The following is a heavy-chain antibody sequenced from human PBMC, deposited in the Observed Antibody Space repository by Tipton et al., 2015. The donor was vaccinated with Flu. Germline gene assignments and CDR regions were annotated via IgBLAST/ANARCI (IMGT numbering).Heavy chain of an antibody. CDR1: VGSFSGYY. D-gene: IGHD1-26*01. J-gene: IGHJ4*02. V-gene: IGHV4-34*01. CDR2: INDSGST. Sequence: TLSLTCAVYVGSFSGYYWSWIRQPPGKGLEWIGEINDSGSTHYNPSLKGRVTLSVDKSRNQFSLELNSVTAADTAVYYCARDRSGSNSLDYWGQGTLVTVSS. CDR3: ARDRSGSNSLDY.